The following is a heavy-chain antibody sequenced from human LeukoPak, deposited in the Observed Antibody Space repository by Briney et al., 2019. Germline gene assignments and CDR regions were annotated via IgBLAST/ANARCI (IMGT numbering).Heavy chain of an antibody. V-gene: IGHV1-18*01. Sequence: ASVKVSCKASGYTFTSYGISWVRQAPGQGLEWMGWISAYNGNTNYAQKFQGRVTITADESTSTAYMELSSLRSEDTAVYYCASRGYCSGGSCHRDYYYYMDVWGKGTTVTVSS. CDR2: ISAYNGNT. J-gene: IGHJ6*03. CDR3: ASRGYCSGGSCHRDYYYYMDV. CDR1: GYTFTSYG. D-gene: IGHD2-15*01.